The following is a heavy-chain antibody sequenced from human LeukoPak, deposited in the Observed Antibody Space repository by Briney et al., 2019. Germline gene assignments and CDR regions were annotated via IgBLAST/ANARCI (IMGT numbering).Heavy chain of an antibody. D-gene: IGHD3-22*01. V-gene: IGHV4-61*02. Sequence: SETLSLTCTVSGGSISSGSYHWSWIRQPAGKGLEWIGRIYTSGSTNYNPSLKSRVTISVDTSKNQFSLKLSSVTAADTAVYYCARDARGYGGRWFDPWGQGTLVTVSS. J-gene: IGHJ5*02. CDR3: ARDARGYGGRWFDP. CDR2: IYTSGST. CDR1: GGSISSGSYH.